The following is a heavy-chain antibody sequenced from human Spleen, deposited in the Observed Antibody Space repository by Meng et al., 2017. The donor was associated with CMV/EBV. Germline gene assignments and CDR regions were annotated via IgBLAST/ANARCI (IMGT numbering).Heavy chain of an antibody. Sequence: SETLSLTCIVSGDSISSTSYYWGWIRQPPGKGLEWIGNIYYGGSTYYNPSLESRVTISVDTSKNHFSLKLNSVTAADTAVYYCARATILYWFGEKFDPWGQGTLVTVSS. D-gene: IGHD3-10*01. V-gene: IGHV4-39*07. CDR2: IYYGGST. CDR1: GDSISSTSYY. J-gene: IGHJ5*02. CDR3: ARATILYWFGEKFDP.